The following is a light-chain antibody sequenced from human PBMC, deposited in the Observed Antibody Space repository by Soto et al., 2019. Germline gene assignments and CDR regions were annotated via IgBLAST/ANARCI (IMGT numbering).Light chain of an antibody. CDR2: TTN. J-gene: IGLJ1*01. Sequence: SVLTQPHSASGTPGQRVTISCSGSSSNIGTSSVHWFQQLPGTAPKLLISTTNQRPSGVPERFSGSKSGTSASLAISGLQSEDEPDYYCAAWDDSLNGHVFGTGTKLTVL. CDR3: AAWDDSLNGHV. V-gene: IGLV1-44*01. CDR1: SSNIGTSS.